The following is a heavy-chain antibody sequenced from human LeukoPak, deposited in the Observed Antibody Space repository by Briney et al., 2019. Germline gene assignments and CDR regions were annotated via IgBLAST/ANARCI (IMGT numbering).Heavy chain of an antibody. V-gene: IGHV3-30*02. CDR3: AEARSSSSYYFDY. CDR1: GFTFSSYG. Sequence: GGSLRLSCAASGFTFSSYGMHWVRQAPGKGLEWVAFIRYDGSNKYYADSVKGRFTISRDNSKNTLYLQMNSLRAEDTAVFYCAEARSSSSYYFDYWGQGTLVTVSS. J-gene: IGHJ4*02. D-gene: IGHD6-6*01. CDR2: IRYDGSNK.